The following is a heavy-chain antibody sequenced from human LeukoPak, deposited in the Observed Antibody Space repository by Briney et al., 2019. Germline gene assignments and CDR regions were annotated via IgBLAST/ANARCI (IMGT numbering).Heavy chain of an antibody. CDR1: GGSMSSYY. CDR2: IYYSGST. CDR3: ARVRRYTSRPDAFDI. J-gene: IGHJ3*02. V-gene: IGHV4-59*01. Sequence: SETLSLTCTVSGGSMSSYYWSWIRQPPGKGLGWIGYIYYSGSTNYNPSLKSRVTISVDTSKNQFSLKLSSVNTADTAVYYCARVRRYTSRPDAFDIWGQGTMVTVSS. D-gene: IGHD6-13*01.